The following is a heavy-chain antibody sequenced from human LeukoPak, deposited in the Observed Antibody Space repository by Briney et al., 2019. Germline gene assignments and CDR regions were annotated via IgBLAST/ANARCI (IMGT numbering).Heavy chain of an antibody. CDR3: ARSPYCSSTSCYMDV. CDR2: ISAYNGNT. J-gene: IGHJ6*02. D-gene: IGHD2-2*01. Sequence: ASVKVSCKTSGYTFTSYGISWVRQAPGQGLEWMGWISAYNGNTNYAQKFQGRVTMTIDTPTSTAYMELRSLRSDDTAVYYCARSPYCSSTSCYMDVWGQGTTVTVSS. CDR1: GYTFTSYG. V-gene: IGHV1-18*01.